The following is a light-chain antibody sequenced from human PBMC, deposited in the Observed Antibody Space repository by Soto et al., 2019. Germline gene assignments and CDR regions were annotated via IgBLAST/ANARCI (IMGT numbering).Light chain of an antibody. V-gene: IGLV2-14*01. Sequence: QSVLTQPASVFGSPGQSIAISCTGTSSDIGGYNYVSWFQQHPGRAPRVLISEVSNRPSGVSHRFSGSKAGITASLTISGLQAEDEADYYCSSFRSGGTFVFGTGTKV. CDR2: EVS. J-gene: IGLJ1*01. CDR3: SSFRSGGTFV. CDR1: SSDIGGYNY.